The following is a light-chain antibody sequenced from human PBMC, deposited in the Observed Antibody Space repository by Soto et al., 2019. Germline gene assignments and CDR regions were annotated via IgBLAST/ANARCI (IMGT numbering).Light chain of an antibody. Sequence: QSALAQPASVSGSPGQSITISCTGTSSDVGGYNFVSWYQQHPGKAPKLIIYEVSERPSGVSNRFSGPKSGNTASLTISGLQAEDEADYYCCSYTTTTTPHVFGGGTKLTVL. CDR1: SSDVGGYNF. V-gene: IGLV2-14*01. CDR2: EVS. CDR3: CSYTTTTTPHV. J-gene: IGLJ2*01.